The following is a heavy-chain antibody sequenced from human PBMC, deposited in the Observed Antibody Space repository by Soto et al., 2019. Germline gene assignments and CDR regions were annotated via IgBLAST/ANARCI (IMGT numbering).Heavy chain of an antibody. J-gene: IGHJ4*02. CDR2: IYSGGST. V-gene: IGHV3-66*01. CDR3: ARCSSHSGGYPFDY. D-gene: IGHD1-26*01. Sequence: GGSLRLSCAASGFTVSSNYMSWVRQAPGKGLEWVSVIYSGGSTYYADSVKGRFTISRDNSKNTLNLQMNSLRGEDTAGYYCARCSSHSGGYPFDYWGQGTLVTVSS. CDR1: GFTVSSNY.